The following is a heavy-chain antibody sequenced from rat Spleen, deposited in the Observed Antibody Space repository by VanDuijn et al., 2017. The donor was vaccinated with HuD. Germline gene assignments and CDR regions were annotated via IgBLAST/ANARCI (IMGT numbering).Heavy chain of an antibody. CDR3: ATAYGGPDWFAY. V-gene: IGHV5-46*01. J-gene: IGHJ3*01. Sequence: EVQLVESGGGLVQPGRSLKLSCAASGFTFSSFPMAWVRQAPKKGLEWVASISPSGGSTYYRDSVKGRFTISRDNAKSTLYLQMDSLRSEDTATYYCATAYGGPDWFAYWGQGTLVTVSS. CDR1: GFTFSSFP. D-gene: IGHD1-11*01. CDR2: ISPSGGST.